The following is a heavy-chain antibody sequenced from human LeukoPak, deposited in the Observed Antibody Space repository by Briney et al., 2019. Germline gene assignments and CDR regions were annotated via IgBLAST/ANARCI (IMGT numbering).Heavy chain of an antibody. CDR3: ARAYPEVGYYYYYMDV. D-gene: IGHD1-14*01. V-gene: IGHV4-61*02. Sequence: SETLSLTCAVSGGSISSGSYYWSWIRQPAGKGLEWIGRIYTSGSTNYNPSLKSRVTISVDTSKNQFSLKLSSVTAADTAVYYCARAYPEVGYYYYYMDVWGKGTTVTISS. CDR1: GGSISSGSYY. CDR2: IYTSGST. J-gene: IGHJ6*03.